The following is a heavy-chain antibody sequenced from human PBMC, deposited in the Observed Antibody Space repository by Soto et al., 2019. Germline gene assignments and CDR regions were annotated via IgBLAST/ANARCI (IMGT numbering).Heavy chain of an antibody. D-gene: IGHD3-3*01. Sequence: PGGSLRLSCAASGFTFSNAWMSWVRQAPGKGLEWVGRIKSKTDGGTTDYAAPVKGRFTISRDDSKNTLYLQMNSLKTEDTAVYYCTTFNYRFLEWLLSNYYYMDVWGKGTTVTVSS. J-gene: IGHJ6*03. CDR1: GFTFSNAW. CDR3: TTFNYRFLEWLLSNYYYMDV. V-gene: IGHV3-15*01. CDR2: IKSKTDGGTT.